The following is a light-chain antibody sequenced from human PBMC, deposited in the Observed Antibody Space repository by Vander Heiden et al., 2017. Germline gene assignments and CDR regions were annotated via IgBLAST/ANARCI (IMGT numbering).Light chain of an antibody. CDR1: QSISSW. J-gene: IGKJ1*01. Sequence: QMTQSPSTLSASVGDRVTITCRASQSISSWLAWYQQNPGKAPKLLIYKASSLESGVPSRFSGSGSGTEFTLTISSLQPDDFATYYCQQYNSYSRTFGQGTKVEIK. V-gene: IGKV1-5*03. CDR3: QQYNSYSRT. CDR2: KAS.